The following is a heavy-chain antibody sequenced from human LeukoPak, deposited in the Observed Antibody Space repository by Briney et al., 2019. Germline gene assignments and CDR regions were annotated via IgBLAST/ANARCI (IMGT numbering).Heavy chain of an antibody. CDR1: GFIVSSNY. V-gene: IGHV3-53*01. Sequence: GGSLRLSCAASGFIVSSNYMSWVRQAPGKGLEWVSVIYSDGSTYYADSVKGRFTISRDNSKNTLHLQMNSLRAEDTAVYYCARAQTGKREWLYAFDIWGLGTMVTVSS. D-gene: IGHD3-3*01. CDR3: ARAQTGKREWLYAFDI. CDR2: IYSDGST. J-gene: IGHJ3*02.